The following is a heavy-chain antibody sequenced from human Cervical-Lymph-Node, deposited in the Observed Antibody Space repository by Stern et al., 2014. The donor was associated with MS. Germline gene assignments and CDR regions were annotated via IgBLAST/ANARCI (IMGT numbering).Heavy chain of an antibody. CDR3: VRSGDGVGATLMD. Sequence: QVQLVQSGGGVVQPGRSLRLSCATSGFTFSTYGMHWARQAPGKGLEWGAIIWNDGSNKYYGNSVKGRFTISRDNSKNMLYLQIDSLRAEDTAMYHCVRSGDGVGATLMDWGQGTQVTVAS. CDR2: IWNDGSNK. CDR1: GFTFSTYG. J-gene: IGHJ4*02. V-gene: IGHV3-33*01. D-gene: IGHD1-26*01.